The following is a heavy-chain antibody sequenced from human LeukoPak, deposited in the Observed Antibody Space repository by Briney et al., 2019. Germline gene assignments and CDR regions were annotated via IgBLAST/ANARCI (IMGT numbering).Heavy chain of an antibody. J-gene: IGHJ6*02. CDR2: MNPNSGNT. V-gene: IGHV1-8*01. Sequence: ASVKVSCKASGYTFTSYDINWVRQATGQGLEWMGWMNPNSGNTGYAQKFQGRVTMTRNTSISTAYMELSSLRSEDTAVYYCARGVVTATYYYYGMDVWGQGTTVTVSS. CDR1: GYTFTSYD. D-gene: IGHD2-21*02. CDR3: ARGVVTATYYYYGMDV.